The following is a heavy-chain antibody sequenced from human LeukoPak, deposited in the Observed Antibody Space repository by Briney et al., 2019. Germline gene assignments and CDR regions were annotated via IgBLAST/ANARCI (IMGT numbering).Heavy chain of an antibody. Sequence: SETLSLTCTVSGGSVSSSSYYWGWIRQPAGKGLEWIGRMYTSGNTNYNPSLKSRVTMSVDTSKNQFSLMLSSVTAADTAVYYCARERGSGWYDMAFDYWGQGTLVTVSS. D-gene: IGHD6-19*01. V-gene: IGHV4-61*02. CDR2: MYTSGNT. J-gene: IGHJ4*02. CDR3: ARERGSGWYDMAFDY. CDR1: GGSVSSSSYY.